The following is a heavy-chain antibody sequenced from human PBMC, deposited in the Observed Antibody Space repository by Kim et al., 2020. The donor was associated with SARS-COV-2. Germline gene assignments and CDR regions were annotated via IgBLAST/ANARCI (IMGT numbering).Heavy chain of an antibody. J-gene: IGHJ4*02. Sequence: GGSLRLSCAASGFTFSSYSMNWVRQAPGKGLEWVSYISSSSSTIYYADSVKGRFTISRDNAKNSLYLQMNSLRDEDTAVYYCARDWVDYGDYANFDYWGQGTLVTVSS. D-gene: IGHD4-17*01. CDR1: GFTFSSYS. V-gene: IGHV3-48*02. CDR2: ISSSSSTI. CDR3: ARDWVDYGDYANFDY.